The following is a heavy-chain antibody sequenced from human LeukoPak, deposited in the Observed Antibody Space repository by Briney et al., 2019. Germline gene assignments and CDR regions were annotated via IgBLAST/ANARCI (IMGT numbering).Heavy chain of an antibody. Sequence: PGGSLRLSCAASGFTFTSYTINWVRQAPGKGLEWVSSISSSSSYIYYADSVKGRFTISRDNAKNSLYLQMNSLRAEDTAVYYCARSQRVVAASSAFDIWGQGTMVTVSS. V-gene: IGHV3-21*01. CDR2: ISSSSSYI. J-gene: IGHJ3*02. CDR3: ARSQRVVAASSAFDI. CDR1: GFTFTSYT. D-gene: IGHD2-15*01.